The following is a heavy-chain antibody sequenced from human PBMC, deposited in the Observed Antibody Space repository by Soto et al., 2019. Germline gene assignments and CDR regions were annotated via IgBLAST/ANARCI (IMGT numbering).Heavy chain of an antibody. CDR2: IYYSGST. V-gene: IGHV4-59*01. D-gene: IGHD6-19*01. CDR1: GGSISSYY. Sequence: SETLSLTCTVSGGSISSYYWSWIRQPPGKGLEWIGYIYYSGSTNYNPSLKSRVTISVDTSKNQFSLKLSSVTAADTAVYYCARGTVADTSWFDYWGQGTLVTVSS. J-gene: IGHJ4*02. CDR3: ARGTVADTSWFDY.